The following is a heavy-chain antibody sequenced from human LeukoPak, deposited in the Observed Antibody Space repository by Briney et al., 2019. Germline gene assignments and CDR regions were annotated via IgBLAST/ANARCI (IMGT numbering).Heavy chain of an antibody. V-gene: IGHV4-4*02. CDR2: IYHSGST. Sequence: PSETLFLTCAVSGGSISSSNWWSWVRQPPGKGLEWIGEIYHSGSTNYNPSLKSRVTISVDTSKNQFSLKLSSVTAADTAVYYCARAPRSGTAMVKYYFDYWGQGTLVTVSS. CDR3: ARAPRSGTAMVKYYFDY. J-gene: IGHJ4*02. D-gene: IGHD5-18*01. CDR1: GGSISSSNW.